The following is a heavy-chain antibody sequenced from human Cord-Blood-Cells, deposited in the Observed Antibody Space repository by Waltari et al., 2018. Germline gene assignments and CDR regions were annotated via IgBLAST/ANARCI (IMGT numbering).Heavy chain of an antibody. CDR3: AKASDIVVVPAAFDY. D-gene: IGHD2-2*01. CDR1: GFTFDDYA. CDR2: ISWNRGSI. V-gene: IGHV3-9*01. J-gene: IGHJ4*02. Sequence: EVQLVESRGGLVQPGRSLRLSCAASGFTFDDYAMHWVRQAPGKGLEWVSGISWNRGSIGYADSVKGRFTISRDNAKNSLYLQMNSLRAEDTALYYCAKASDIVVVPAAFDYWGQGTLVTVSS.